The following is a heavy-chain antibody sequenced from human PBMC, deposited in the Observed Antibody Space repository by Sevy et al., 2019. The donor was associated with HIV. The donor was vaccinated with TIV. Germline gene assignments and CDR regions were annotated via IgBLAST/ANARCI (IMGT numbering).Heavy chain of an antibody. V-gene: IGHV4-39*01. CDR1: GGFVTSSSYY. J-gene: IGHJ6*02. CDR2: IYNSGST. CDR3: ARRYCSSTSCYVPGYYGMDV. D-gene: IGHD2-2*01. Sequence: SETLSLTCTVSGGFVTSSSYYWAWIRQSPGKGLDWIGSIYNSGSTYYNPSLKSRVTISVHTSKNQFSLKLSSVTAADTAVYYCARRYCSSTSCYVPGYYGMDVWGQGTTVTVSS.